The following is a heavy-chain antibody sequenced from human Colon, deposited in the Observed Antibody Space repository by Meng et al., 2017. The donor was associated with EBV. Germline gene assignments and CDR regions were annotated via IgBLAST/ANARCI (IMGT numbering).Heavy chain of an antibody. Sequence: VQRGQSGAGVKKPGASVRVSCKASGYPFNTYYMHWVRQAPGQGLEWMGVINPSGGSSIYAQRFQGRVTMTSDTSTTTVYMDLSSLRSEDTAVYYCARVSKGGSYRFDPWGQGTLVTVSS. J-gene: IGHJ5*02. CDR1: GYPFNTYY. CDR3: ARVSKGGSYRFDP. CDR2: INPSGGSS. V-gene: IGHV1-46*02. D-gene: IGHD1-26*01.